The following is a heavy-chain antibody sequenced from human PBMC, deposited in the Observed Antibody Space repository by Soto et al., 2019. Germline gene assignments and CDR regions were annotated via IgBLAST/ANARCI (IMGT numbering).Heavy chain of an antibody. CDR3: ARDEGLFDYYYYGMDV. CDR2: ISAYNGNT. V-gene: IGHV1-18*01. Sequence: QVQLVQSGAEVKKPGASVKVSCKASGYTFTSYGISWVRQAPGQGLEWMGWISAYNGNTNYAQKLQGRVTITTDTSTSTAYMELRSLRSDDTAVYYCARDEGLFDYYYYGMDVWGQGTTVTVSS. J-gene: IGHJ6*02. D-gene: IGHD3-10*02. CDR1: GYTFTSYG.